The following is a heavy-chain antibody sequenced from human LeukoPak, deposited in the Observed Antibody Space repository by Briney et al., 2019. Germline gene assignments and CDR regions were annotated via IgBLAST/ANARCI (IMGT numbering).Heavy chain of an antibody. CDR1: GFTFSAYG. J-gene: IGHJ4*02. CDR3: ERGGGSGIDY. CDR2: IWYDGSKE. D-gene: IGHD6-25*01. Sequence: GGSLRLSCAASGFTFSAYGMHWVRQAPGKGLEWVAVIWYDGSKEFYADSVKGRFTISKDDSKNTLYLEMNSLRVEDTAVYYCERGGGSGIDYWGQGTLVTVSS. V-gene: IGHV3-33*01.